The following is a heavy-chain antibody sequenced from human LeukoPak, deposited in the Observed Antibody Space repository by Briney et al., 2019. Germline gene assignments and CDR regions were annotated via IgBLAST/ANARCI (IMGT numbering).Heavy chain of an antibody. CDR2: IYTSGST. J-gene: IGHJ5*02. Sequence: SETQSLTCTVSGGSISSYYWSWIRQPPGKGLEWIGYIYTSGSTNYNPSLKSRVTISVDTSKNQFSLKLSSVTAADTAVYYCARLFSSSIVVVPAAKARRYNWFDPWGQGTLVTVSS. CDR1: GGSISSYY. CDR3: ARLFSSSIVVVPAAKARRYNWFDP. V-gene: IGHV4-4*09. D-gene: IGHD2-2*01.